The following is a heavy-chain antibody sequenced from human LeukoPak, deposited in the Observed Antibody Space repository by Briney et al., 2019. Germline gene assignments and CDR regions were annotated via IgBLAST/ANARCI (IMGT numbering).Heavy chain of an antibody. CDR2: IYHSGST. J-gene: IGHJ6*04. Sequence: PSETLSLTCAVSGYSISSGYYWGWIRKPPGKGLEWIGSIYHSGSTYYNPSLKSRVTISVDTSKNQFSLKLSSVTAADTAVYYCAREETYYDILTGPSGGMDVWGKGTTVTVSS. V-gene: IGHV4-38-2*02. CDR1: GYSISSGYY. CDR3: AREETYYDILTGPSGGMDV. D-gene: IGHD3-9*01.